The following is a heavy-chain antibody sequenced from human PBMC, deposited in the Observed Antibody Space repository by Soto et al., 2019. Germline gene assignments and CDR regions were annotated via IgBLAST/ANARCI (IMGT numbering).Heavy chain of an antibody. CDR1: GGSISSYY. CDR2: IYYSGST. D-gene: IGHD2-8*02. J-gene: IGHJ4*02. CDR3: ARSGGRY. V-gene: IGHV4-59*01. Sequence: ASETLSLTSTVSGGSISSYYCSWIRQPPGKGLEWIGYIYYSGSTNYNPSLKSRVTISVDTSKNQFSLKLSSVTAADTAVYYCARSGGRYWGQGTLVTVSS.